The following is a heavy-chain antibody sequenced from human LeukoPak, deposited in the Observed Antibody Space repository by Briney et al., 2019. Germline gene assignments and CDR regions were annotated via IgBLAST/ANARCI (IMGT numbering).Heavy chain of an antibody. CDR1: GFTFKNYG. Sequence: PGGSLRLSCAASGFTFKNYGMAWVRRAPGKGLEWVSSFSRGGTNTYYADSAKGRFTISRDISKNTLYLQMSSLRAEDTAVYYCLKGGWGSPFDYWGQGTLVTVSS. CDR3: LKGGWGSPFDY. D-gene: IGHD7-27*01. V-gene: IGHV3-23*01. J-gene: IGHJ4*02. CDR2: FSRGGTNT.